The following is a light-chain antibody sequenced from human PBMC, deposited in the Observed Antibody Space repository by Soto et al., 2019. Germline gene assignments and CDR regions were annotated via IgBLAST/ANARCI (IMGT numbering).Light chain of an antibody. CDR2: DAS. V-gene: IGKV3-11*01. J-gene: IGKJ4*01. CDR3: QQYGSSPPIT. CDR1: QSVSSY. Sequence: EIVLTQSQATLSLSPLERGALXWKASQSVSSYLAWYQQKPGQAPRLLIYDASNRATGIPARFSGSGSGTDFTLTISSLEPEDFAVFYCQQYGSSPPITFGGGTKVDIK.